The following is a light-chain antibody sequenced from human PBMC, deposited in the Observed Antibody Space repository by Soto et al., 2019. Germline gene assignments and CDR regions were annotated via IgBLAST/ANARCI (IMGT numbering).Light chain of an antibody. Sequence: IQMTQSPFSLSASVGDRVTITCRASQGISSYLAWYQQKPGKAPKLLIYAASTLQSGVPSRFSGSGSGIDFTLTISCLQSEDFATYYCQQYYSYPPITFGQGTRLENK. CDR3: QQYYSYPPIT. J-gene: IGKJ5*01. V-gene: IGKV1-8*01. CDR1: QGISSY. CDR2: AAS.